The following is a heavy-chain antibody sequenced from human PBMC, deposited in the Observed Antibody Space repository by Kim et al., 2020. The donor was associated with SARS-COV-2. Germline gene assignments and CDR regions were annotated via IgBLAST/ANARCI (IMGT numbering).Heavy chain of an antibody. J-gene: IGHJ4*01. CDR1: GFSIGSYT. CDR3: AKDDASGYDYTRFDY. V-gene: IGHV3-43*01. Sequence: GGSLRLSCAASGFSIGSYTWYWVRQAPGRGLVGVALVIWDGGITNYTDSVKDRFTISRDNSENSLYLQMNSLTTEDTAVYYCAKDDASGYDYTRFDYLG. CDR2: VIWDGGIT. D-gene: IGHD3-10*01.